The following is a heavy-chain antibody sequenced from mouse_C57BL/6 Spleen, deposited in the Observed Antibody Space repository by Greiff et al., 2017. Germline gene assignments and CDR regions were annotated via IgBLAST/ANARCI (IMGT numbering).Heavy chain of an antibody. CDR2: INPSNGGT. D-gene: IGHD1-1*01. CDR3: ATGYYYGSRDY. Sequence: QVQLQQPGTELVEPGASVKLSCKASGYTFTSYWMHWVKQRPGPGLAWIGNINPSNGGTNYNEKFKSKATLTVDKSSSTAYMQLSSLTSEDSAVYYCATGYYYGSRDYWGQGTTLTVSS. J-gene: IGHJ2*01. V-gene: IGHV1-53*01. CDR1: GYTFTSYW.